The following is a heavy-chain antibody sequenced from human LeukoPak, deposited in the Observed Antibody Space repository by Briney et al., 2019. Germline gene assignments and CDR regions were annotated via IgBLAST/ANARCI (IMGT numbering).Heavy chain of an antibody. J-gene: IGHJ4*02. D-gene: IGHD6-19*01. CDR1: GGSISSSSDY. Sequence: PSETLSLTCTVSGGSISSSSDYWGWIRQPPGKGLEWIGIIYYSGSTYYNPSLKSRVTISVDTSKNQFSLKLSSVTAADTAMYYCARAAEYSSGWYLFDYWGQGILVTVSA. CDR3: ARAAEYSSGWYLFDY. V-gene: IGHV4-39*07. CDR2: IYYSGST.